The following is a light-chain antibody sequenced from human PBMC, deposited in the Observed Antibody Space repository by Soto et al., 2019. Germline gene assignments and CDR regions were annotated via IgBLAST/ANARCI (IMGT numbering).Light chain of an antibody. CDR1: ESISRDY. Sequence: EFVLTQSPGTLSLSPGQRATLSCRASESISRDYLAWYQQRLGQAPRLLIYGASSGATGIPDRFSGSGSGTDFTLTISRLEPEDFAIYYCQQYAGVPFTFAQGTKVAIK. V-gene: IGKV3-20*01. J-gene: IGKJ2*01. CDR3: QQYAGVPFT. CDR2: GAS.